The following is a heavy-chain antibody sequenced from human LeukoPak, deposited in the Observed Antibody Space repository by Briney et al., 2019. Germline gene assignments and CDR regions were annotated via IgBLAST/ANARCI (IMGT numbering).Heavy chain of an antibody. Sequence: ASVKVSCKDSGYTFTSYVMHWVRQAPGQRLEWVGWINAGNGNTKYSQKFQGRVTISRDTSASTAYMELSSLRSEDTAVYYCARPRSYCSGGSCPIDGMDVWGQGTTVTVSS. CDR2: INAGNGNT. D-gene: IGHD2-15*01. CDR1: GYTFTSYV. V-gene: IGHV1-3*01. CDR3: ARPRSYCSGGSCPIDGMDV. J-gene: IGHJ6*02.